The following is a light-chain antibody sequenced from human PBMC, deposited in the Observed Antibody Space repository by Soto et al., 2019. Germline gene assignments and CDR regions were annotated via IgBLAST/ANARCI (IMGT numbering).Light chain of an antibody. J-gene: IGKJ2*01. Sequence: DVQMAQSPSTLSASVGDRVTITCRASQSINTCLAWYQQKPGKAPKLLIYKAYSLESGVPSRFSGSGSGTEFTLSIISLQPDYFATYYCQQYNTNSRAFGQGTKLEIQ. CDR3: QQYNTNSRA. CDR1: QSINTC. V-gene: IGKV1-5*03. CDR2: KAY.